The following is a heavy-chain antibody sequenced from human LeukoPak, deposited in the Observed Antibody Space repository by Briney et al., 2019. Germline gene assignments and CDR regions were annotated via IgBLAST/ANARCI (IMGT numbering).Heavy chain of an antibody. V-gene: IGHV3-30-3*01. CDR3: AKDWLGIAAAVAGHGAFDI. J-gene: IGHJ3*02. Sequence: PGGSLRLSCAASGFTFSSYAMHWVRQAPGKGLEWVAVISYDGSNKYYADSVKGRFTISRDNSKNTLYLQMNSLRAEDTAVYYCAKDWLGIAAAVAGHGAFDIWGQGTMVTVSS. D-gene: IGHD6-13*01. CDR2: ISYDGSNK. CDR1: GFTFSSYA.